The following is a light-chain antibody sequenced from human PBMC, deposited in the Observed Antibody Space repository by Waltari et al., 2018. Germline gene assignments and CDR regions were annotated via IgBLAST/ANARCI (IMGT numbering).Light chain of an antibody. V-gene: IGKV3-20*01. CDR1: QSVSKY. Sequence: EIVLTQSPGTLSLSPGDTAILSCRASQSVSKYLAWYQQKPGQAPRLLIFGASSRATGIPDRFSGSGSGTDLSLTISRVEPEDFAVYYCQQYVSLPATFGQGIKVEIE. J-gene: IGKJ1*01. CDR2: GAS. CDR3: QQYVSLPAT.